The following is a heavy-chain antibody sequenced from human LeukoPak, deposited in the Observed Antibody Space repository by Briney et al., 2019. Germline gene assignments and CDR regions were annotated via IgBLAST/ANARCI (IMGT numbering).Heavy chain of an antibody. CDR3: AKEKGANWDPFDY. V-gene: IGHV3-21*01. D-gene: IGHD7-27*01. J-gene: IGHJ4*02. Sequence: GGSLRLSCAASGFTFSSYSMNWVRQAPGKGLEWVSSISSSSSYIYYADSVKGRFTISRDNAKNSLYLQMNSLRAEDTAVYYCAKEKGANWDPFDYWGRGTLVIVSS. CDR2: ISSSSSYI. CDR1: GFTFSSYS.